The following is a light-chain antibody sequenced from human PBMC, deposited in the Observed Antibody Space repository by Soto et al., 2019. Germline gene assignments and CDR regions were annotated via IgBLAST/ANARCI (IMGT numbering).Light chain of an antibody. CDR2: GAS. J-gene: IGKJ1*01. Sequence: EIVWTQSPGTLSLSPGERATLSCRASQSVTDNNLAWYQQKPGQAPRLLIYGASSSATGIQDRFSGSGSGTDFTLTISRLEHEDFAVYYCQERGSLPVTFGQGTKVEIK. V-gene: IGKV3-20*01. CDR3: QERGSLPVT. CDR1: QSVTDNN.